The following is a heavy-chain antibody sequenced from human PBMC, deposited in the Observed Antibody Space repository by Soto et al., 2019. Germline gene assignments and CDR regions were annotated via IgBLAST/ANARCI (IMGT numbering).Heavy chain of an antibody. CDR2: IYYSGST. CDR3: ARDNGYSYGYTLDH. J-gene: IGHJ4*02. Sequence: PSETLSLTCTVSGFSISSYYWSWIRQPPGKGLEWIGYIYYSGSTNYNPSLKSRVTISVDTSKNQFSLKLSSVTAADTAVYYCARDNGYSYGYTLDHWGQGTLVTVSS. D-gene: IGHD5-18*01. CDR1: GFSISSYY. V-gene: IGHV4-59*01.